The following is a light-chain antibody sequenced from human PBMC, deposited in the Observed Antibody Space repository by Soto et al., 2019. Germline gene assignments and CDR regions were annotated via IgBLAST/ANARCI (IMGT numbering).Light chain of an antibody. CDR3: TSYTSTSTPYV. CDR2: DVY. J-gene: IGLJ1*01. CDR1: SSDVGRYTY. V-gene: IGLV2-14*01. Sequence: QSVLTQPASVSGSPGQSITISCAGTSSDVGRYTYVSWYQQHPGKAPKLIIYDVYNRPSGVSNRFSGSKSGNTASLTISGPQAEDEADYYCTSYTSTSTPYVSGGGTKVTVL.